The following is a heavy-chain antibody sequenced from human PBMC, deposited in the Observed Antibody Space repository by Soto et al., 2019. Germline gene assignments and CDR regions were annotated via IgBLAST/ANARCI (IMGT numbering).Heavy chain of an antibody. CDR2: IKSKTDGGTT. CDR1: GFTFSNAW. V-gene: IGHV3-15*01. Sequence: LSLTCAASGFTFSNAWMSWVRQAPGKGLEWVGRIKSKTDGGTTDYAAPVKGRFTISRDDSKNTLYLQMNSLKTEDTAVYYCTTGGFDYYGSGSYYKSDYWGQGTLVTVSS. J-gene: IGHJ4*02. CDR3: TTGGFDYYGSGSYYKSDY. D-gene: IGHD3-10*01.